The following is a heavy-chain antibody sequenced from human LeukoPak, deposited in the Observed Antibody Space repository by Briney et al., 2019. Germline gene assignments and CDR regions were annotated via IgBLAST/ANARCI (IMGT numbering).Heavy chain of an antibody. Sequence: GGSLRLSCAASGFTFSSYGMSWVRQAPGKGLEWVSAISGSGGSTYYADSVKGRFTISRDNSKNTLYLQMNSLRAEDTAVYYCAKDRGYYDSSGYSEDLDYWGQGTLVTVSS. CDR2: ISGSGGST. J-gene: IGHJ4*02. V-gene: IGHV3-23*01. CDR1: GFTFSSYG. D-gene: IGHD3-22*01. CDR3: AKDRGYYDSSGYSEDLDY.